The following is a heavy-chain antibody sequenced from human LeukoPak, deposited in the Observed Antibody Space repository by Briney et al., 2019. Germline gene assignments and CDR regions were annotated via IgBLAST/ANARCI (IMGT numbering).Heavy chain of an antibody. Sequence: GGSLRLSCAASGFTFSNYAVMWLRQAPGQGLEWVSAITGGGAPRYADSVKGRFTISRDNSKNTLYLQMNSLRAEDTAQYFCASDPNGDYLGAFEFWGRGTGVIVSS. D-gene: IGHD4-17*01. CDR3: ASDPNGDYLGAFEF. CDR1: GFTFSNYA. CDR2: ITGGGAP. V-gene: IGHV3-23*01. J-gene: IGHJ3*01.